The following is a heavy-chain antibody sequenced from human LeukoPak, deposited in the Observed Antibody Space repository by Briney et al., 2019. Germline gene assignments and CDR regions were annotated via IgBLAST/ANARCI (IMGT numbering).Heavy chain of an antibody. CDR2: IYYSGST. CDR1: GGSISSYY. CDR3: ARDSIYCSSTSCYAFGDAFDI. V-gene: IGHV4-59*01. J-gene: IGHJ3*02. D-gene: IGHD2-2*01. Sequence: SETLSLTCTVSGGSISSYYWSWIRQPPGKGLEWLGYIYYSGSTNYNPSLKSRFTISVDTSKNQFSLKLSSVTAADTAVYYCARDSIYCSSTSCYAFGDAFDIWGQGTMVTVSS.